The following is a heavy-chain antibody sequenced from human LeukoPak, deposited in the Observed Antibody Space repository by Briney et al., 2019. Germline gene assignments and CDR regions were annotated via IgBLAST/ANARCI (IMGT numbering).Heavy chain of an antibody. D-gene: IGHD5-18*01. CDR1: GFTFSSYG. Sequence: PGGSLRLSCAASGFTFSSYGMHWVRQAPGKGLEWVAFIRYDGSNKYYVDSVKGGFTISRDNSKNTLSLQMSSLRAEDTAVYFCAKDAFRGYSYGYRVSMVWFDQWGQGILVTVSS. CDR3: AKDAFRGYSYGYRVSMVWFDQ. J-gene: IGHJ5*02. V-gene: IGHV3-30*02. CDR2: IRYDGSNK.